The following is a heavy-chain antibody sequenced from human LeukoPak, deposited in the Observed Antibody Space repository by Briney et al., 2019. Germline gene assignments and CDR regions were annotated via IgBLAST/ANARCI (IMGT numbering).Heavy chain of an antibody. D-gene: IGHD1-26*01. J-gene: IGHJ4*02. Sequence: ASVKVSCKASGYTFTIYGISLVRQAPGQGLEWMGWISAYNGNTNYAQKLQGRVTMTTDTSTSTAYMELRSLRSDDTAVYYCASARHSGSYLRFDYWGQGTLVTVSS. CDR1: GYTFTIYG. V-gene: IGHV1-18*01. CDR2: ISAYNGNT. CDR3: ASARHSGSYLRFDY.